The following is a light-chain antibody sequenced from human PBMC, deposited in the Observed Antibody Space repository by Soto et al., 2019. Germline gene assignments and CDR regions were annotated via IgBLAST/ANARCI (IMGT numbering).Light chain of an antibody. Sequence: DIQMTQSPSSLSASVGDRVTITCRASQGISNFLAWYQQKPGKVPKLLIYAASTLQSGVPSRFSGSGSGTDFTLTISRLEPDDFSVYYCQQYGSSLITFGQGTRLEIK. CDR3: QQYGSSLIT. CDR1: QGISNF. V-gene: IGKV1-27*01. J-gene: IGKJ5*01. CDR2: AAS.